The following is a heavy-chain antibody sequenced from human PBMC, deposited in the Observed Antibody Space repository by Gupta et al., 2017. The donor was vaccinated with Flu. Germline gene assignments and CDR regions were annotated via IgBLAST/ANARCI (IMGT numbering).Heavy chain of an antibody. Sequence: VRQAPGKGLEWVAVIWSDGNNKFYADSVKGRFTFSRDNSKNTMSLQMNSLRVEDMAVYYCVRERGPFDGFDIWGQGTMVTVSS. CDR2: IWSDGNNK. V-gene: IGHV3-33*01. CDR3: VRERGPFDGFDI. J-gene: IGHJ3*02.